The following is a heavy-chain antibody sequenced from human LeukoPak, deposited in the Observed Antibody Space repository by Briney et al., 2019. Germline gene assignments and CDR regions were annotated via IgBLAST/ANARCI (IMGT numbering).Heavy chain of an antibody. CDR3: ARETSGMVRGVISSWDECYFDY. V-gene: IGHV4-30-4*01. Sequence: PSETLSLTCTVSGGSISSGDYYWSWIRQPPGKGLEWIGYIYYSGSTYYNPSLRSRVTISVDTSKNQFSLKLSSVTAADTAVYYCARETSGMVRGVISSWDECYFDYWGQGTLVTVSS. CDR2: IYYSGST. CDR1: GGSISSGDYY. D-gene: IGHD3-10*01. J-gene: IGHJ4*02.